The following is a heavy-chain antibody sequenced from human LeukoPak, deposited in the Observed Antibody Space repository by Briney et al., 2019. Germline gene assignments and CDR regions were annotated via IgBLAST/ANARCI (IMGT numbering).Heavy chain of an antibody. CDR3: ARGPDIVATIVYFDY. J-gene: IGHJ4*02. CDR1: GYTFTGYY. D-gene: IGHD5-12*01. V-gene: IGHV1-2*02. Sequence: SVKVSCKASGYTFTGYYMHWVRQAPGQGLEWMGWINPNSGGTNYAQKFQGRVTMTRDTSISTAYMELSRLRSDDTAVYYCARGPDIVATIVYFDYWGQGTLVTVSS. CDR2: INPNSGGT.